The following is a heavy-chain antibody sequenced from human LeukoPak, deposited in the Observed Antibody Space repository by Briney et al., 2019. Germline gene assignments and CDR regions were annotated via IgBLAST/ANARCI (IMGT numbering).Heavy chain of an antibody. CDR1: GGSISSYY. D-gene: IGHD2-2*01. V-gene: IGHV4-59*01. Sequence: PSETLFLTCTVSGGSISSYYWSWIRQPPGKGLEWIGYIYYSGSTNYNPSLKSRVTISVDTSKNQFSLKLSSVTAADTAVYYCARAEGYCSSTSCYVDYYYYYGMDVWGKGTTVTVSS. CDR2: IYYSGST. J-gene: IGHJ6*04. CDR3: ARAEGYCSSTSCYVDYYYYYGMDV.